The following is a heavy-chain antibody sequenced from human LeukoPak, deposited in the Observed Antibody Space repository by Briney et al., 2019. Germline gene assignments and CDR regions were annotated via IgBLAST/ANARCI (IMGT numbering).Heavy chain of an antibody. CDR2: INHSGST. CDR1: GGSFSGYY. V-gene: IGHV4-34*01. Sequence: PSEALSLTCAVYGGSFSGYYWSWIRQPPGKGLEWIGEINHSGSTNYNPSLKSRVTISVDTSKNQFSLELSSVTAADTAVYYCARGSGWFGELYFPDAFDIWGQGTMVTVSS. D-gene: IGHD3-10*01. CDR3: ARGSGWFGELYFPDAFDI. J-gene: IGHJ3*02.